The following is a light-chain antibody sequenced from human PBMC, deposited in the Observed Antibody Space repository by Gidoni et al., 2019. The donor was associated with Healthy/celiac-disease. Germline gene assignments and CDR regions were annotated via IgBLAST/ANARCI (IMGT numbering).Light chain of an antibody. J-gene: IGLJ1*01. CDR1: SSTIGAGYD. Sequence: QSVLTQPPSPSGAPGQMVTISSTGSSSTIGAGYDIHWYQQLPGTAPKPPLYGNSNRPSGVPDRFSGSKSGTSASLAITVLQAEDEADYYCQSYDSSLSGSGVFGTGTKVTVL. V-gene: IGLV1-40*01. CDR2: GNS. CDR3: QSYDSSLSGSGV.